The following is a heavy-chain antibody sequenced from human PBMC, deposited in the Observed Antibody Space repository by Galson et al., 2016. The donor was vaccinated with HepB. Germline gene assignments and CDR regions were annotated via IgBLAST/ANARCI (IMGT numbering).Heavy chain of an antibody. CDR2: ISSSGSTI. D-gene: IGHD1-26*01. Sequence: SLRLSCAASGFTFSSYEMNWVRQAPGKGLEWVSYISSSGSTIYYADSVKGRFTISRDNAKNSLYLQMNSLRAEDTAVYYCARESSGTCYYYFDYWGQGTLVTVSS. J-gene: IGHJ4*02. V-gene: IGHV3-48*03. CDR1: GFTFSSYE. CDR3: ARESSGTCYYYFDY.